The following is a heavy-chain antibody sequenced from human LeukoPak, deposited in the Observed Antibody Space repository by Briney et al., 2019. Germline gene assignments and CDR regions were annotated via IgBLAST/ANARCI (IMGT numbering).Heavy chain of an antibody. CDR2: IHWDGGSA. V-gene: IGHV3-43*01. CDR1: GFSFDDYT. Sequence: PWGTLSLSCAASGFSFDDYTMHWVRQPPGKGLEWVSLIHWDGGSAYYRDSVRGRFTISRDTSKNSLYLQMHSLRTDDTALYYCAKDLGKVIAATGTSGFDTWGRGTLVTVSS. D-gene: IGHD6-13*01. J-gene: IGHJ4*01. CDR3: AKDLGKVIAATGTSGFDT.